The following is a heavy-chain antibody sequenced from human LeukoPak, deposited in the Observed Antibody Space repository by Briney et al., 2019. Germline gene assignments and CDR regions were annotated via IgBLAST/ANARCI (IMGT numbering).Heavy chain of an antibody. D-gene: IGHD4-11*01. J-gene: IGHJ6*02. CDR3: ARHYSNFGTYAMDV. CDR2: IYPVDSDT. Sequence: GESLKISCKGSGYSFSSYWIGWVRQMPGKGLEWMGIIYPVDSDTRYSPSFQGQVSISVDKSISTTFLQWSSLKASDTAMYYCARHYSNFGTYAMDVWGQGTTVTVAS. CDR1: GYSFSSYW. V-gene: IGHV5-51*01.